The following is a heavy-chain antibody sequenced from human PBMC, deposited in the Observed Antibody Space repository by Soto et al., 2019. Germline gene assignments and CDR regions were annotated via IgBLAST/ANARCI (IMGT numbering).Heavy chain of an antibody. CDR3: ARGPRYYYDGSGDY. CDR1: GFSFSSYW. V-gene: IGHV3-7*05. Sequence: GGSLRLSCAASGFSFSSYWMNWVRQAPGKGLEWVAIINPDGRENYYVDSVKGRFTISRDKPKNSLYLQMNALRAEDTAVYYCARGPRYYYDGSGDYWGQGTLVTVSS. J-gene: IGHJ4*02. D-gene: IGHD3-22*01. CDR2: INPDGREN.